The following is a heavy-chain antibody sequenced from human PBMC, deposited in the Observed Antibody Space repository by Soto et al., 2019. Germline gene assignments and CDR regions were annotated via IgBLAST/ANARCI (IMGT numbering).Heavy chain of an antibody. CDR1: GYTFTDYF. D-gene: IGHD3-10*01. CDR2: INPNSGDT. Sequence: QVQLIQSGAEVKKPGASVKVSCKASGYTFTDYFIHWVRQAPGQGLEWMGWINPNSGDTNYAPKCQGRVTMTTDTSISTAYMELSRLRSDDTAVCYGARAPGVRGVPSYGMDVWGQGTTVTVSS. V-gene: IGHV1-2*02. CDR3: ARAPGVRGVPSYGMDV. J-gene: IGHJ6*02.